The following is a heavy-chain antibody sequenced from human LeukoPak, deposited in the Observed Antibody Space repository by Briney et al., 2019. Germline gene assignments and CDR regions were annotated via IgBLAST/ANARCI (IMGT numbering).Heavy chain of an antibody. J-gene: IGHJ5*02. D-gene: IGHD1-1*01. V-gene: IGHV4-61*02. CDR3: AASWNDERCFDP. CDR2: IFSTGPA. Sequence: PSQTLSLTCKVSGASVSTTPYYWTWIRQPAGKGLEWIGRIFSTGPANYNPSFKSRVTISLDTSKNEFSLNLNSVTAADTAVYFCAASWNDERCFDPWGQGTLVIVSS. CDR1: GASVSTTPYY.